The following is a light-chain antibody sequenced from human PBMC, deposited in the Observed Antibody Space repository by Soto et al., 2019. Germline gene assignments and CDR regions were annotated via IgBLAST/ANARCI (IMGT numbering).Light chain of an antibody. Sequence: QSALTQPASVSGSHGQSITISCTGTSSDVGGYNHVSWYQHHPGKAPKLMIYEVSNRPSGVSNRFSGSKSGYTASLTISGLQAEDEADYYCNSHTSSGFRVFGTGTKLTVL. CDR1: SSDVGGYNH. CDR3: NSHTSSGFRV. V-gene: IGLV2-14*01. J-gene: IGLJ1*01. CDR2: EVS.